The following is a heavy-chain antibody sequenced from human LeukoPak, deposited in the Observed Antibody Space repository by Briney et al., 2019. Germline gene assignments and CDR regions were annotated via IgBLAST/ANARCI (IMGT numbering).Heavy chain of an antibody. J-gene: IGHJ5*02. CDR2: IIPIFGTA. D-gene: IGHD2-2*01. CDR3: ARVLGDIVVVPAAMGGWFDP. CDR1: GGTFSSYA. Sequence: SVKVSCKASGGTFSSYAISWVRQAPGQGLEWVGGIIPIFGTANYAQKFQGRVTITADESTSTAYMELSSLRSEDTAVYYCARVLGDIVVVPAAMGGWFDPWGQGTLVTVSS. V-gene: IGHV1-69*13.